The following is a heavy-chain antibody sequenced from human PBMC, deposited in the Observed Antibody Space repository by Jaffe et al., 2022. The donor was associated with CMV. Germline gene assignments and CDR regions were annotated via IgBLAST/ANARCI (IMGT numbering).Heavy chain of an antibody. D-gene: IGHD4-17*01. CDR3: ARIRVGDGDYVKFEWPKIDY. CDR1: GFSLSTSGMC. V-gene: IGHV2-70*15. CDR2: IDWDDDK. Sequence: QVTLRESGPALVKPTQTLTLTCTFSGFSLSTSGMCVSWIRQPPGKALEWLARIDWDDDKYYSTSLKTRLTISKDTSKNQVVLTMTNMDPVDTATYYCARIRVGDGDYVKFEWPKIDYWGQGTLVTVSS. J-gene: IGHJ4*02.